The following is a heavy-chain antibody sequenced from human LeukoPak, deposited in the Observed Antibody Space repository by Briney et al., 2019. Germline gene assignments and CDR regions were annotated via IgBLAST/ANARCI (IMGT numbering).Heavy chain of an antibody. J-gene: IGHJ6*02. CDR2: IYYNRNT. Sequence: SETLSLTCSVSDGSINSYYWNWIRRPPGKGLEWIGYIYYNRNTNYSPSLKSRVTMSVDTSKNLFSLKVSSVTAADTAVYYCARGRSNYYGMDVWGQGTTVTVSS. CDR1: DGSINSYY. D-gene: IGHD1-26*01. CDR3: ARGRSNYYGMDV. V-gene: IGHV4-59*01.